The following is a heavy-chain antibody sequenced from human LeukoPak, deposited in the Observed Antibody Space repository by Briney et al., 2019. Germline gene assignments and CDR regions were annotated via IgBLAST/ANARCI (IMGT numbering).Heavy chain of an antibody. CDR3: ARDHSSGWYSDP. J-gene: IGHJ5*02. CDR2: ISAYNGNT. Sequence: ASVKVSCKASGGTFSSYAISWVRQAPGQGLEWMGWISAYNGNTNYAQKLQGRVTMTTDTSTSTAYMELRSLRSDDTAVYYCARDHSSGWYSDPWGQGTLVTVSS. V-gene: IGHV1-18*01. D-gene: IGHD6-19*01. CDR1: GGTFSSYA.